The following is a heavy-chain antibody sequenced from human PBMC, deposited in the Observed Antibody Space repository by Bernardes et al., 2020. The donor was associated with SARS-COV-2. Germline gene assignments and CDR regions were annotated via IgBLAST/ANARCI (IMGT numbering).Heavy chain of an antibody. CDR1: GYTFSGYY. CDR2: INPNTGGT. Sequence: SVKVSCKASGYTFSGYYIHWVRQAPGHGLEWMGWINPNTGGTRYSKRFQDWVTMTKDTSISTAYLALSRLTSNDTSVYFCARGSEGLSYYYDKCGYSLDSWGQGTLLTVS. D-gene: IGHD3-22*01. CDR3: ARGSEGLSYYYDKCGYSLDS. J-gene: IGHJ4*02. V-gene: IGHV1-2*04.